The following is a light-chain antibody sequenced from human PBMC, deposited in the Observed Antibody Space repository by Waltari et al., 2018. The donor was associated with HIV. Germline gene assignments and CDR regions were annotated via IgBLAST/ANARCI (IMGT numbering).Light chain of an antibody. J-gene: IGKJ3*01. CDR1: QTITTS. Sequence: DVQMTQSPSTLSASIGARVTISCRASQTITTSLAWYQHKPGKAPKLLVYGASTLPSGVPSKFSGSGSGTEFTLTISSLQPDDFATYYCLHYKYYPFTFGPGTKVDIK. V-gene: IGKV1-5*03. CDR3: LHYKYYPFT. CDR2: GAS.